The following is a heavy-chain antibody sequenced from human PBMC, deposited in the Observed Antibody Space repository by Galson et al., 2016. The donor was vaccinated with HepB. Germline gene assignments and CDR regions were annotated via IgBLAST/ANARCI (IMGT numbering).Heavy chain of an antibody. J-gene: IGHJ4*02. CDR1: GFTFTKFA. V-gene: IGHV3-23*01. CDR2: IGGSGGAT. D-gene: IGHD6-19*01. CDR3: AKNTGWYVDYFDY. Sequence: SLRLSCAASGFTFTKFAMSWVRQTPGTGLQWVSGIGGSGGATYYADSVKGQFTISRDNFKNTVSLHMSDLRSEDTAIYYCAKNTGWYVDYFDYWGQGILVTVSS.